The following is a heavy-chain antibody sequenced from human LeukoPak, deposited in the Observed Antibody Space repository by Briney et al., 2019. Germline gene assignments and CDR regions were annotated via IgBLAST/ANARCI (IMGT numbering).Heavy chain of an antibody. CDR3: ARGGYYGSGSFPDY. J-gene: IGHJ4*02. CDR1: GYTFTSYG. CDR2: ISAYNGNT. Sequence: ASVKVSCKASGYTFTSYGINWVRQAPGQGLEWMGWISAYNGNTNYAQNLQDRVTLTTDTSTNTAYMETRSLRSDDTAVFYCARGGYYGSGSFPDYWGQGTLVTVSS. V-gene: IGHV1-18*01. D-gene: IGHD3-10*01.